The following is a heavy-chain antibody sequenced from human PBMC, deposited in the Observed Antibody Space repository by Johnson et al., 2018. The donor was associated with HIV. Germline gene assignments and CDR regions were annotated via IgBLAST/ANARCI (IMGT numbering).Heavy chain of an antibody. CDR1: GFTFSTYV. D-gene: IGHD3-10*01. CDR2: ISHDGSND. CDR3: AREKPRLVQGVLDAFDI. J-gene: IGHJ3*02. Sequence: QVQLVESGGGLVQPGGSLRLSCAASGFTFSTYVMYWVRQAPGKGLEWVALISHDGSNDYCADSVKGRFTISRDNSKNTMSLLMNSLRAEDTAVYYCAREKPRLVQGVLDAFDIWGQGTMVTVSS. V-gene: IGHV3-30*03.